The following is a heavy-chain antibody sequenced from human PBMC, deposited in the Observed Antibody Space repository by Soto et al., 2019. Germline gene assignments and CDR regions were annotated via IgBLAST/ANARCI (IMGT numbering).Heavy chain of an antibody. CDR1: GFTFTNAW. Sequence: EVQLVESGGGLVTPGGSLRLSCEASGFTFTNAWMNWVRQAPGQGLEWVGRIRSNSDGGTTEYAAPVKGRFSISRDDSKNTLYLQMNSLKTEDVAVYYCSTTKGGTNTFGCWGQGIMVTVSS. V-gene: IGHV3-15*07. CDR3: STTKGGTNTFGC. CDR2: IRSNSDGGTT. J-gene: IGHJ3*01. D-gene: IGHD1-7*01.